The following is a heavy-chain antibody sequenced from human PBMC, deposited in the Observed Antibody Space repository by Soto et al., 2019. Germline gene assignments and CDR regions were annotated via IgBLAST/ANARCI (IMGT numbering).Heavy chain of an antibody. CDR2: IYSDFGT. V-gene: IGHV3-66*01. J-gene: IGHJ4*02. Sequence: GGSLRLSCAASGFTVSRMSWIRQAPGKGLDWVSVIYSDFGTSYTDSVKGRFSISRDNSKNMLYLQMNSLRVEDTATYYSDTGGSPPLDYWGQGTLVTVSS. CDR1: GFTVSR. D-gene: IGHD1-1*01. CDR3: DTGGSPPLDY.